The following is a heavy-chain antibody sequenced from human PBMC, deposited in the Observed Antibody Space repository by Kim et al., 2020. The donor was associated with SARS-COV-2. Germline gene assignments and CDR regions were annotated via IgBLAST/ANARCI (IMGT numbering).Heavy chain of an antibody. Sequence: SETLSLTCAVSGGSISSSNWWSWVRQPPGKGLEWIGEIYHSGSTNYNPPLKSRVTISVDKSKNQFSLTLSSVTAADTDGYYCARHLVGATFLYFDYWGPGTLVTVAS. CDR2: IYHSGST. V-gene: IGHV4-4*02. CDR3: ARHLVGATFLYFDY. D-gene: IGHD1-26*01. CDR1: GGSISSSNW. J-gene: IGHJ4*02.